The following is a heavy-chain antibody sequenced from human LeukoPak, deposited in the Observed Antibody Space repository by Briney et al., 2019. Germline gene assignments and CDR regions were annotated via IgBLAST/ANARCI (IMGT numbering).Heavy chain of an antibody. D-gene: IGHD5-12*01. CDR3: AKREAEESGPIDC. CDR1: GFTVSSNY. Sequence: GGSLRLSCAASGFTVSSNYMSWVRQAPGKGLEWVSVIYSGGSTYYADSVKGRFTISRDNSRNMLYLQMSSLRAGDTAVYYCAKREAEESGPIDCWGQGTQVTVSS. V-gene: IGHV3-53*01. CDR2: IYSGGST. J-gene: IGHJ4*02.